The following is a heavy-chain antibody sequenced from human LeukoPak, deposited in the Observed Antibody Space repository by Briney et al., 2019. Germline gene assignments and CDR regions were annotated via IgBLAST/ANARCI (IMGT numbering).Heavy chain of an antibody. J-gene: IGHJ4*01. CDR1: GGSINSYY. CDR2: IYTSGST. CDR3: ARVAVYYDILTGYYPHGYFDY. V-gene: IGHV4-4*07. D-gene: IGHD3-9*01. Sequence: SETLSLTCTVSGGSINSYYWSWIRQPAGKGLEWIGRIYTSGSTNYNPSLKSRVTMSVDTSKNQFSLKLSSVTAADTAVYYCARVAVYYDILTGYYPHGYFDYWDHGTLVTVSS.